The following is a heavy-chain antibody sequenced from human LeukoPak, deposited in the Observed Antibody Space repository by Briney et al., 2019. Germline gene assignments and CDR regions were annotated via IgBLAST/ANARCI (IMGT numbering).Heavy chain of an antibody. Sequence: ASVKVSCKASGYTFTSYGISWVRQAPGQGLEWMGWFSAYNGNTNYAQKLQGRVTMTTDTSTSTAYMELRSLRSDDTAVYYCARLSRPIWFGELTDNWFDPWGQGTLVTVSS. CDR3: ARLSRPIWFGELTDNWFDP. D-gene: IGHD3-10*01. V-gene: IGHV1-18*01. CDR1: GYTFTSYG. CDR2: FSAYNGNT. J-gene: IGHJ5*02.